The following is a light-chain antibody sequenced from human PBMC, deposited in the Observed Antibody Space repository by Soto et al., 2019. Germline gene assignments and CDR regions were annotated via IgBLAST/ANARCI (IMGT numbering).Light chain of an antibody. V-gene: IGKV3-20*01. CDR3: QQYGSSPWT. CDR1: QSVSSSY. J-gene: IGKJ1*01. CDR2: GAS. Sequence: EIVLTQSPGTLSLSPGERATLSCRASQSVSSSYLAWYQQKPGQAPRHLIYGASSRAIGIPDRFSGSGSGTDVTLTISRLEPEYFAVYYCQQYGSSPWTFGQGTKVEIK.